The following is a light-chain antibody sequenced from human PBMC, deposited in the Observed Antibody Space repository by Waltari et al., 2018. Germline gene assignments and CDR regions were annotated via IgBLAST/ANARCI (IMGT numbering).Light chain of an antibody. CDR2: AAF. CDR1: QSVSRA. CDR3: QHYVNLPVT. J-gene: IGKJ1*01. V-gene: IGKV3-20*01. Sequence: EIVLTQSPGTLSLSPGERATLPCRASQSVSRALAWYQQKPRQAPRLLIYAAFTRATGVPDRFSGSGAGTDFGLTISRLDPEDFAVYYCQHYVNLPVTFGQGTKVEI.